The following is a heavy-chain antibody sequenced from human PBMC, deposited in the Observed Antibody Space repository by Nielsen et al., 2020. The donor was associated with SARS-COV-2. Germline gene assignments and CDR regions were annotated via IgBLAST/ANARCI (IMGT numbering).Heavy chain of an antibody. J-gene: IGHJ4*02. D-gene: IGHD3-10*01. CDR1: GFTFDDYA. CDR2: ISWNSGSI. CDR3: AFGDGSGTYHS. V-gene: IGHV3-9*01. Sequence: SLKISCAAFGFTFDDYAMHWVRQVPGKGLEWVSGISWNSGSIGYAESVKGRFTISRDNAKNSLYLQMNSLTAEDTAVYYCAFGDGSGTYHSWGQGTLVTVSS.